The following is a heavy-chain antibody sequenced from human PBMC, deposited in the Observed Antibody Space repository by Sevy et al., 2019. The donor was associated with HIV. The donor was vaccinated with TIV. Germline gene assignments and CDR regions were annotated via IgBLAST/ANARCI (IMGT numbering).Heavy chain of an antibody. CDR2: IGASGDTT. D-gene: IGHD3-22*01. J-gene: IGHJ4*02. CDR3: TNHYDTGGRLDYFDY. CDR1: GFTFSTYA. V-gene: IGHV3-23*01. Sequence: GGSLRLSCAASGFTFSTYAMSWVRQAPGKGLEWVSAIGASGDTTYYADSVKGRFTISRDKSESTLYLQMMSLSAEDTAIYYCTNHYDTGGRLDYFDYWGQGTLVTVSS.